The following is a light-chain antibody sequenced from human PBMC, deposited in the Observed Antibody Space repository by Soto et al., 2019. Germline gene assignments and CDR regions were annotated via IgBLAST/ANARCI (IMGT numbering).Light chain of an antibody. CDR2: GAS. CDR1: QSLSSSF. CDR3: QQYGSSPKT. V-gene: IGKV3-20*01. J-gene: IGKJ1*01. Sequence: PGQRATLSCRASQSLSSSFLAWYQQKPGQAPRLIIYGASSRAAGIPDRFSGSGSGTDFTLTISSLEPEDFAVYYCQQYGSSPKTFGQGTKVDIK.